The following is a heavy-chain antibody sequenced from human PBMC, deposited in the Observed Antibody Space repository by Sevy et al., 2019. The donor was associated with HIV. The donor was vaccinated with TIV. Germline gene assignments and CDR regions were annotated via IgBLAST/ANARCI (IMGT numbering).Heavy chain of an antibody. CDR1: GFTFSSYS. D-gene: IGHD3-10*01. J-gene: IGHJ6*03. Sequence: GVSLRLSCAASGFTFSSYSMNWVRQAPGKGLEWVSSISSSSSYIYYADSVKGRFTISRDNAKNSLYLQMNSLRAEDTAVYYCAREEVSGMDMDVWGKGTTVTVSS. CDR3: AREEVSGMDMDV. V-gene: IGHV3-21*01. CDR2: ISSSSSYI.